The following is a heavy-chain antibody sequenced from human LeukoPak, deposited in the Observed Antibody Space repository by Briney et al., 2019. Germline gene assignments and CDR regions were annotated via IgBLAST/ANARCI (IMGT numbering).Heavy chain of an antibody. V-gene: IGHV3-7*01. J-gene: IGHJ3*01. CDR3: ARDQGTTVTSYAFDL. CDR2: INQDGSKK. Sequence: PGGSLRLSCAVPGFNIGTYWVTWVRQAPGKGLEWVANINQDGSKKDYVDSVKGRFTISRDNANNLLYLQMNSLRAEDTAEYSCARDQGTTVTSYAFDLWGQGTLVTVSS. D-gene: IGHD4-17*01. CDR1: GFNIGTYW.